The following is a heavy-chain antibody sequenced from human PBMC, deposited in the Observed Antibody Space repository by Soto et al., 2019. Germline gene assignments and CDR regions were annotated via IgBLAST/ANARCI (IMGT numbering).Heavy chain of an antibody. D-gene: IGHD5-12*01. V-gene: IGHV3-11*01. CDR1: GFTFSDYY. Sequence: GGSLRLSCAASGFTFSDYYMSWIRQAPGKGLEWVSYISSSGSTIYYADSVKGRFTISRDNAKNSLYLQMNSLRAEDTAVYYCAREATIVDDWFDPWGQGTLVTVSS. J-gene: IGHJ5*02. CDR3: AREATIVDDWFDP. CDR2: ISSSGSTI.